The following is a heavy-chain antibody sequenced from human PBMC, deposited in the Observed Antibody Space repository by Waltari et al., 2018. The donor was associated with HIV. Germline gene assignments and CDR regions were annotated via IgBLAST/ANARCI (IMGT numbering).Heavy chain of an antibody. CDR2: IRRGNNEK. CDR1: GFELRHSS. J-gene: IGHJ4*02. CDR3: VRDDPGYGPIDY. Sequence: LVESGVGVVKTGGSIRLTCEASGFELRHSSMNWVRQSPMRGLEWVASIRRGNNEKHYLDSVRGRFAISRDISESSVYLQMESLKEDDTATYFCVRDDPGYGPIDYWGQGTLVTV. V-gene: IGHV3-21*04. D-gene: IGHD3-16*01.